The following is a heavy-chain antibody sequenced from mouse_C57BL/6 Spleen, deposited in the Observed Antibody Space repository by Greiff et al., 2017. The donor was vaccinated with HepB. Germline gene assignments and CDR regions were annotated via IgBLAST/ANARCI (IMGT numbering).Heavy chain of an antibody. CDR2: ISSGGDYI. V-gene: IGHV5-9-1*02. D-gene: IGHD2-2*01. CDR1: GFTFSSYA. CDR3: TRDSSTMVTTYFDY. J-gene: IGHJ2*01. Sequence: EVKLMESGEGLVKPGGSLKLSCAASGFTFSSYAMSWVRQTPEKRLEWVAYISSGGDYIYYADTVKGRFTISRDNARNTLYLQMSSLKSEDTAMYYCTRDSSTMVTTYFDYWGQGTTLTVSS.